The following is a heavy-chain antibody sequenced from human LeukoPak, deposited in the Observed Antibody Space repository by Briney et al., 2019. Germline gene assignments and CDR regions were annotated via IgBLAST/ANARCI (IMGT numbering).Heavy chain of an antibody. D-gene: IGHD4-17*01. CDR3: ARRIDYGDYVGTHLDY. Sequence: SETLSLTCTVSGDSISSTNYYWAWIRQPPGKGLEWIGTVFNSGGTYYNPSLRSRVTISINTSNNQFFLNLTSVTAADTAVYYCARRIDYGDYVGTHLDYWGPGTLVTVSS. CDR2: VFNSGGT. V-gene: IGHV4-39*07. J-gene: IGHJ4*02. CDR1: GDSISSTNYY.